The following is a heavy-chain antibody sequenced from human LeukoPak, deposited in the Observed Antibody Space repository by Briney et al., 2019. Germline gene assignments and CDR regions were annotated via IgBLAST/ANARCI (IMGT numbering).Heavy chain of an antibody. V-gene: IGHV3-64*01. CDR3: ARVSGYGFFDY. J-gene: IGHJ4*02. CDR2: ISSNGGST. Sequence: GGSLRLSCAASGFTFSSYAMQWVRHAPGKGLEYVSAISSNGGSTYYANSVKGRFTISRDNSKNTLYLQMGSFRAEDMAVYYCARVSGYGFFDYWGQGTLVTVSS. D-gene: IGHD6-25*01. CDR1: GFTFSSYA.